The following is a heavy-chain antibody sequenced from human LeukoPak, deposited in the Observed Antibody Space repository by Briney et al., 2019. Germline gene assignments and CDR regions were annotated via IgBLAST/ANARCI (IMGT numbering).Heavy chain of an antibody. Sequence: PGGSLRLSCAASGFTFSGSAMHWVRQASGKGLEWVGRIRSKANSYATAYAASVKGRFTVSRDDSKNTAYLQMNSLKTEDTAVYYCTRQDSNGYYVSLFGYWGQGTLVTVSS. D-gene: IGHD3-22*01. V-gene: IGHV3-73*01. CDR1: GFTFSGSA. CDR3: TRQDSNGYYVSLFGY. CDR2: IRSKANSYAT. J-gene: IGHJ4*02.